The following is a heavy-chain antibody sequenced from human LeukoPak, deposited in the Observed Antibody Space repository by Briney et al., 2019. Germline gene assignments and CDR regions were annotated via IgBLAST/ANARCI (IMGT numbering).Heavy chain of an antibody. D-gene: IGHD1-26*01. V-gene: IGHV4-59*11. CDR2: IYYSGST. Sequence: PSETLSLTCTVSGGSISSHYWSWIRQPPGKGLEWIGYIYYSGSTNYNPSLKSRVTISVDTSKNQFSLKLSSVTAADTAVYYCARDRHIVGATGYYYYMDVWGKGTTVNVPS. CDR1: GGSISSHY. CDR3: ARDRHIVGATGYYYYMDV. J-gene: IGHJ6*03.